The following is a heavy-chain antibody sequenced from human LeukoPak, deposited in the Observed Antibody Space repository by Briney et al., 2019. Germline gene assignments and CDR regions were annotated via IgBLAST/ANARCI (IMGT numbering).Heavy chain of an antibody. CDR1: GFTLSSYA. J-gene: IGHJ4*02. V-gene: IGHV3-23*01. CDR3: AKGAVAGIRPLYYFDY. CDR2: ISGSGGST. Sequence: PGGSLRLSCAASGFTLSSYAMSWVRQAPGKGLEWVSAISGSGGSTYYADSVKGRFTISRDNSKNTLYLQMNSLRAEDTAVYYCAKGAVAGIRPLYYFDYWGQGTLVTVSS. D-gene: IGHD6-19*01.